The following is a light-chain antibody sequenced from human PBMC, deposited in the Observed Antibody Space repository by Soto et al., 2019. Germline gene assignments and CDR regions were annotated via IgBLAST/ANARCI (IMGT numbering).Light chain of an antibody. CDR2: KIS. J-gene: IGKJ1*01. CDR1: QSLVYSDGNTY. CDR3: MQATQFPWT. Sequence: IVMTQTPLSSPVTLGQPASISCRSSQSLVYSDGNTYLSWLQQRPGQPPRLLIYKISNRLSGVPDRVSGSGAGTDFTLKITRVEAEDVGLYYCMQATQFPWTFGQGTRVEIK. V-gene: IGKV2-24*01.